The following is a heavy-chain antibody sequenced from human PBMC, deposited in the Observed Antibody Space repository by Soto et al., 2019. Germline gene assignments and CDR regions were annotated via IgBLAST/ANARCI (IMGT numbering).Heavy chain of an antibody. CDR2: IYYSGST. V-gene: IGHV4-30-4*01. CDR1: GGSISSGDYY. Sequence: SETLSLTCTVSGGSISSGDYYWTWIRQPPGKGLEWIGYIYYSGSTHYNPSLKSRLTISLDTSKNQFSLKLSSVTAAGTAVYYCARVEGYYDSSGYNWFDPWGQGTLVTVSS. J-gene: IGHJ5*02. D-gene: IGHD3-22*01. CDR3: ARVEGYYDSSGYNWFDP.